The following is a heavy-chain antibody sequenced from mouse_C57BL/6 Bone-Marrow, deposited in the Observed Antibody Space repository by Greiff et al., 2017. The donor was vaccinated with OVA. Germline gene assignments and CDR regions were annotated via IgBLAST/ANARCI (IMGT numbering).Heavy chain of an antibody. J-gene: IGHJ3*01. CDR1: GYTFTTYP. CDR3: ARGGYDVGAWFAY. V-gene: IGHV1-47*01. Sequence: VQLQQSGAELVKPGASVKMSCKASGYTFTTYPIEWMKQNHGKSLAWIGNFHPYNDDTKYNEKFKGKATLTVEKSSSTVYLELSRLTSDDSAVYYGARGGYDVGAWFAYWGQGTLVTVSA. D-gene: IGHD2-2*01. CDR2: FHPYNDDT.